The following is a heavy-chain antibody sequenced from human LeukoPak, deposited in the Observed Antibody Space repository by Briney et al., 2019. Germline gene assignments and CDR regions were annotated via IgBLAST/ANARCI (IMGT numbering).Heavy chain of an antibody. CDR1: GGSISSYY. D-gene: IGHD1-26*01. CDR3: ARAPWELRGEWYFDY. V-gene: IGHV4-59*01. J-gene: IGHJ4*02. Sequence: PSETLSLTCTASGGSISSYYWSWIRQPPGKGLEWIGYIYYSGSTNYNPSLKSRVTISVDTSKNQFSLKLSSVTAADTAVYYCARAPWELRGEWYFDYWGQGTLVTVSS. CDR2: IYYSGST.